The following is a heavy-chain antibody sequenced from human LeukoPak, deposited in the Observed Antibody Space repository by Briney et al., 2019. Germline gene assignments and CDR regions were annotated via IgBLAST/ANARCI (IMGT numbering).Heavy chain of an antibody. CDR2: INTNTGNP. CDR1: GYTFTTYA. J-gene: IGHJ3*01. V-gene: IGHV7-4-1*02. Sequence: ASANVSCKASGYTFTTYAMNWVRQAPGQGLEWMGWINTNTGNPTYAQGFTGRFVFSLDTSVGTAYLQISSLKAEDTAVYYCARGGGSGTFDLWGQGTMVTVSS. CDR3: ARGGGSGTFDL. D-gene: IGHD3-3*01.